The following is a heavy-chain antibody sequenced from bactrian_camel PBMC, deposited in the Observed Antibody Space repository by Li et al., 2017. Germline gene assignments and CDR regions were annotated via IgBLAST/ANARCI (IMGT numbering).Heavy chain of an antibody. Sequence: HVQLVESGGGSVQIGGSLSLSCAASGSAADTNFMAWFRQDPGKGREMIACTTRAGTLKYSDSVKGRFTLSRDAGKTTMGLQMNNLKPEDSGMYYCAARTYVFQSCLTATYDYWGQGTQVTVS. CDR3: AARTYVFQSCLTATYDY. CDR1: GSAADTNF. J-gene: IGHJ4*01. V-gene: IGHV3S53*01. D-gene: IGHD3*01. CDR2: TTRAGTL.